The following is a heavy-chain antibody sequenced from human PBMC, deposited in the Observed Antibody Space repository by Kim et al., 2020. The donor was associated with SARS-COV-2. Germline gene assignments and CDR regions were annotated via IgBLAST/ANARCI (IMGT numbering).Heavy chain of an antibody. CDR2: ISYDGSNK. CDR3: ARSLDGSGSYYVYYYYYYGMDV. J-gene: IGHJ6*02. CDR1: GFTFSSYA. Sequence: GGSLRLSCAASGFTFSSYAMHWVRQAPGKGLEWVAVISYDGSNKYYADSVKGRFTISRDNSKNTLYLQMNSLRAEDTAVYYCARSLDGSGSYYVYYYYYYGMDVWGQGTTVTVSS. V-gene: IGHV3-30*04. D-gene: IGHD3-10*01.